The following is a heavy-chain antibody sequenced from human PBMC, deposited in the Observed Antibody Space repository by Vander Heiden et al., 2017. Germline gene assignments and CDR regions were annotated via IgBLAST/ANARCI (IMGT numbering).Heavy chain of an antibody. J-gene: IGHJ6*02. Sequence: QVQLVESGGGVVQPGRSLRLSCAASGFTFSSFGMHWVRQAPGRGLEWVAAIRYDGNNKYYADSVKGRFTISRDNSKNTLYLQMKSQRAEDTAVYYCARDEVQQVVFYYYYGMDVWGQGTTVTVSS. D-gene: IGHD6-6*01. V-gene: IGHV3-33*01. CDR2: IRYDGNNK. CDR3: ARDEVQQVVFYYYYGMDV. CDR1: GFTFSSFG.